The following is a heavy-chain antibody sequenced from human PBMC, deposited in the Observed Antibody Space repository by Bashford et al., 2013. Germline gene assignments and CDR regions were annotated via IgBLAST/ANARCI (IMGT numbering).Heavy chain of an antibody. Sequence: VRQAPGKGLEWVANIKEDGSAKYYVDSVKGRFTISRDNAKNSLYLQMNSLRGEDTAVYYCARNLRRYDFWSGDYWGQGTLVTVSS. D-gene: IGHD3-3*01. V-gene: IGHV3-7*01. J-gene: IGHJ4*02. CDR2: IKEDGSAK. CDR3: ARNLRRYDFWSGDY.